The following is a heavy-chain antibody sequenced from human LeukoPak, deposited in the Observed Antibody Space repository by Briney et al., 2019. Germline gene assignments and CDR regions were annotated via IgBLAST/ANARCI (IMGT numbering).Heavy chain of an antibody. CDR1: GFTFSSYS. CDR2: ISSSSSYI. CDR3: ARGIAVAGTGDY. V-gene: IGHV3-21*01. J-gene: IGHJ4*02. Sequence: TTGGSLRLSCAASGFTFSSYSMNWVRQAPGKGLEWVSSISSSSSYIYYADSVKGRFTISRDNAKNSLYLQMNSLRAEDTAVYYCARGIAVAGTGDYWGQGTLVTVSS. D-gene: IGHD6-19*01.